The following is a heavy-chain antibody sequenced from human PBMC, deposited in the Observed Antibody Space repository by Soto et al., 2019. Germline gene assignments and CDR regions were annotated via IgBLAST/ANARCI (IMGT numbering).Heavy chain of an antibody. D-gene: IGHD1-7*01. CDR2: IDPRDSET. Sequence: PGESLKISCKGFGYGFRSNRIAWVRQMSGKGLEWMGRIDPRDSETNYSPSFQGRVTISVDKTISTAFLQWSSLRASDTARYYCARLNYEDDNVMDVWGPGTAVTVSS. CDR3: ARLNYEDDNVMDV. V-gene: IGHV5-10-1*01. CDR1: GYGFRSNR. J-gene: IGHJ6*02.